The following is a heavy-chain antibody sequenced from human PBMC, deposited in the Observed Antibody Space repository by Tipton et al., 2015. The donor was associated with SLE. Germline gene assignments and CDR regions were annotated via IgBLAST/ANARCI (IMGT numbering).Heavy chain of an antibody. V-gene: IGHV3-74*01. CDR2: VSGDASST. CDR1: GFTFSTYW. CDR3: ARDAGMHMDV. D-gene: IGHD2-2*01. J-gene: IGHJ6*02. Sequence: SLRLSCEASGFTFSTYWMHWVRPSPGKGLVWVSIVSGDASSTRYADSVKGRFTISRDNAKNTLYLQMNSLRAEDTAVYYCARDAGMHMDVWGQGTAVTVSS.